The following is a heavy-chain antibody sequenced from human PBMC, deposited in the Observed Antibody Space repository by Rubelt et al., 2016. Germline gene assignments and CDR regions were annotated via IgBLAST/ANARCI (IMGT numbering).Heavy chain of an antibody. CDR3: GRLSITIFGVVVYYYGMDV. CDR1: GYTFTSYD. Sequence: QVQLVQSGAEVKKPEASVKVSCKASGYTFTSYDINWVRQATGQGLEWMGWMNPNSGNTGYAQKFQGRVTMTRNTSISTAYMELSSLRSDDTAVYYCGRLSITIFGVVVYYYGMDVWGQGTTVTVSS. J-gene: IGHJ6*02. CDR2: MNPNSGNT. D-gene: IGHD3-3*01. V-gene: IGHV1-8*01.